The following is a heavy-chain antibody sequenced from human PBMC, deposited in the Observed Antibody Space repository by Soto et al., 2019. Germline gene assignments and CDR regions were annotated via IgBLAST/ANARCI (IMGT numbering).Heavy chain of an antibody. CDR1: GGSISSGGYF. CDR2: IYYSGST. J-gene: IGHJ6*02. CDR3: AASCVGCGGFNYYGMDV. D-gene: IGHD2-21*01. Sequence: SETLSLTCTVSGGSISSGGYFWSWIRQHPGKGLEWIGYIYYSGSTYYNPSLKSRVTISVDTSKNQFSLKLSSVTAADTAVYYCAASCVGCGGFNYYGMDVWGQGTTVTVSS. V-gene: IGHV4-31*03.